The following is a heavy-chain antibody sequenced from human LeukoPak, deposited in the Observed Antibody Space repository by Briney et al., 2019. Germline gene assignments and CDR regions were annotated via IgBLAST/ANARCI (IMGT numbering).Heavy chain of an antibody. CDR2: INHSGST. J-gene: IGHJ4*02. Sequence: SETLSLTCAVYGGSFSGYYWSWIRQPPGKGLEWIGEINHSGSTNYNPSLKSRVTISVDTSKNQFSLKLSSVTAADTAVYYCARCLDDYWGQGTLVTVSS. CDR3: ARCLDDY. CDR1: GGSFSGYY. V-gene: IGHV4-34*01.